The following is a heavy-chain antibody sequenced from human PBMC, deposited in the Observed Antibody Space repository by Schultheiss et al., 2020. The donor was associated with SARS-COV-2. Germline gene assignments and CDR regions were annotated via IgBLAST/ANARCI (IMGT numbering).Heavy chain of an antibody. CDR2: INHSGST. D-gene: IGHD3-3*01. J-gene: IGHJ6*02. CDR1: GGSFSGYY. V-gene: IGHV4-34*01. Sequence: SETLSLTCAVYGGSFSGYYWSWIRQPPGKGLEWIGEINHSGSTNYNPSLKSRVTISVDTSKNQFSLKLSSVTAADTAVYYCARVLRFLEWLGGWDYYGMDVWGQGTTVTVAS. CDR3: ARVLRFLEWLGGWDYYGMDV.